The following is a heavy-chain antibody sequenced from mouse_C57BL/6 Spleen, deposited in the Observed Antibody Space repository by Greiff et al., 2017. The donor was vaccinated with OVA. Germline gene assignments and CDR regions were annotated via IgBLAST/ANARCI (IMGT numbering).Heavy chain of an antibody. CDR2: ILPGSGST. V-gene: IGHV1-9*01. D-gene: IGHD2-4*01. CDR1: GYTFTGYW. CDR3: ASGIYYDYVFDY. Sequence: VQLQQSGAELMKPGASVKLSCKATGYTFTGYWIAWVKQRPGHGLEWIGEILPGSGSTNYNAKFKGKAPLTAETSSNPAYMQLSSLTTEDSAIYYCASGIYYDYVFDYWGQGTTLTVSS. J-gene: IGHJ2*01.